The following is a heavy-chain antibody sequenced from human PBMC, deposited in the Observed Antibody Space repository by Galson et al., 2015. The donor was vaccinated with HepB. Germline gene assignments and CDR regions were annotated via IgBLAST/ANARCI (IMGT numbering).Heavy chain of an antibody. V-gene: IGHV6-1*01. CDR3: ARLVFPYYYDSSGYFAFDI. D-gene: IGHD3-22*01. CDR2: TYYRSKWYN. J-gene: IGHJ3*02. CDR1: GDSDSSNSAA. Sequence: CAISGDSDSSNSAAWNWIRQSPSRGLEWLGRTYYRSKWYNDYAVSVKSRITINPDTSKNQFSLQLNSVTPEDTAVYYCARLVFPYYYDSSGYFAFDIWGQGTTVTVSS.